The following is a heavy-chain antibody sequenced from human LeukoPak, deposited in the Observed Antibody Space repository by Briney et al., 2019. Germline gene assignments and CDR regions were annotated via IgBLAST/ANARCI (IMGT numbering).Heavy chain of an antibody. J-gene: IGHJ6*02. Sequence: GESLRISCTGSGYSFTSSWLSWVRQMPGKGLEWMGRIDPSDSYTNYSPSFQGHVTISADKSISTAYLQWSSLRASDTAMYYCARQGVKYDYYVMDGWGRGTTVTVSS. V-gene: IGHV5-10-1*01. CDR3: ARQGVKYDYYVMDG. CDR2: IDPSDSYT. CDR1: GYSFTSSW.